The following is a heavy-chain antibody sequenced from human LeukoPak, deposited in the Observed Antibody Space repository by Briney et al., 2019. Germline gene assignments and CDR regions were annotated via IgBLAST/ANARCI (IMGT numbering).Heavy chain of an antibody. Sequence: SQTLSLTCAISGDSVSSNSAAWNWIRQSPSRGLEWLGRTYYRSKWCNDYAVSVKSRITINPDTSKNQFSLKLSSVTAADTAVYYCAAYYDSSGYRFDYWGQGTLVTVSS. CDR3: AAYYDSSGYRFDY. V-gene: IGHV6-1*01. CDR2: TYYRSKWCN. CDR1: GDSVSSNSAA. J-gene: IGHJ4*02. D-gene: IGHD3-22*01.